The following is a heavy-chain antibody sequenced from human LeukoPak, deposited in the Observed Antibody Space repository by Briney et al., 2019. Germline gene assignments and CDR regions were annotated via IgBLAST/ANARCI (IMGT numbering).Heavy chain of an antibody. Sequence: PGGSLRLSCAASGFTFSDHYMDWVRQAPGKGLEWVSSISSSSSYIYYADSVKGRFTISRDNAKNSLYLQMNSLRAEDTAVYYCARAPEAGYSYGYFDYWGQGTLVTVSS. CDR2: ISSSSSYI. D-gene: IGHD5-18*01. J-gene: IGHJ4*02. CDR3: ARAPEAGYSYGYFDY. CDR1: GFTFSDHY. V-gene: IGHV3-21*01.